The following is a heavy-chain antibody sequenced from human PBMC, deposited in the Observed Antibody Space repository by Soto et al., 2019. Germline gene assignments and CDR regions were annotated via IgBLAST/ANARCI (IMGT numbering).Heavy chain of an antibody. Sequence: EVQLVESGGGLVQPGGSLRLSCAASGFTFSSYGMHWVRQAPGKGLEYVSTISSKGGSTYYANPVKGRFTISRDNSKNTLYLQMGSLRAEDMGVYYCARDPRHCSGDSSYSAGPIYYYYMDVWGKGTTVTVS. V-gene: IGHV3-64*01. D-gene: IGHD2-15*01. CDR2: ISSKGGST. CDR1: GFTFSSYG. CDR3: ARDPRHCSGDSSYSAGPIYYYYMDV. J-gene: IGHJ6*03.